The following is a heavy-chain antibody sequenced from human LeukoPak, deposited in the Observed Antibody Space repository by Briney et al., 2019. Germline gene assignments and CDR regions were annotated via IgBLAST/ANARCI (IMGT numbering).Heavy chain of an antibody. V-gene: IGHV3-48*03. CDR3: ARDRMVYTY. CDR1: GFTFSSCE. J-gene: IGHJ4*02. Sequence: PGGSLRLSCVASGFTFSSCEMNWVRQAPGKGLEWVSYISSSGNTIYYADSVKGRFTISRDNSKNTLYLQMNSLRAEETAVYYCARDRMVYTYWGQGTLVTVSS. CDR2: ISSSGNTI. D-gene: IGHD3-10*01.